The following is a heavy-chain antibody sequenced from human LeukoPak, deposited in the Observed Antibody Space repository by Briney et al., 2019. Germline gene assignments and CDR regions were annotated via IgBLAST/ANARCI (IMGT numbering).Heavy chain of an antibody. CDR1: GVSINSYY. Sequence: SETLSLTCTVSGVSINSYYWNWIRQPAGRGLEWIGRIYTSGNTNYNPSLKSRVTMSVDTSKSQFSLKLTSVTAADTAVYYCARGRGQSGHYHFDYWGQGTLVTVSS. CDR3: ARGRGQSGHYHFDY. D-gene: IGHD1-26*01. J-gene: IGHJ4*02. V-gene: IGHV4-4*07. CDR2: IYTSGNT.